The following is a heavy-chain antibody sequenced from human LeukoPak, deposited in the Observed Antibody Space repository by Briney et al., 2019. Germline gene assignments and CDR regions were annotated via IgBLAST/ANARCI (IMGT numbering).Heavy chain of an antibody. D-gene: IGHD5-24*01. Sequence: SETLSLTCTVSSVSFSNYFWSWIRQPPGKGLEWLRYDSYSGSTNYNPSLKSRVTISVDTSKNQFSLRLSSVTAAGTAVYYCARESRREGYNPAYYYYYYMDVWGKGTTVTVS. V-gene: IGHV4-59*01. CDR3: ARESRREGYNPAYYYYYYMDV. J-gene: IGHJ6*03. CDR1: SVSFSNYF. CDR2: DSYSGST.